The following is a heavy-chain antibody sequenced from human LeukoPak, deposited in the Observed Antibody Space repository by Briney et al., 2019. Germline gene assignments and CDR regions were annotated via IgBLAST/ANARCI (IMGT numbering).Heavy chain of an antibody. CDR2: VNTNTGNP. D-gene: IGHD3-22*01. CDR1: GYTFTRNT. V-gene: IGHV7-4-1*01. CDR3: VTNFDSSGYFGY. Sequence: GASVKVSCKASGYTFTRNTINWVRQAPGQGLEWMGWVNTNTGNPTYAQGFTGRFVFSSDTSVSTAYLQTGSLKAEDTAVYYCVTNFDSSGYFGYWGQGTLVTVSS. J-gene: IGHJ4*02.